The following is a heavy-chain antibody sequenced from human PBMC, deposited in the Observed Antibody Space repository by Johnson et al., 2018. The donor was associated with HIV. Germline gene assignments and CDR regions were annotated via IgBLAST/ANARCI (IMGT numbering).Heavy chain of an antibody. CDR3: ARDVTKDAFDI. D-gene: IGHD4-17*01. CDR1: GFTVSSNY. CDR2: IYSGGST. J-gene: IGHJ3*02. V-gene: IGHV3-53*01. Sequence: VQLVESGGGLMQPGGSLRLSCAASGFTVSSNYMSWVRQAPGKGLEWVSVIYSGGSTYYADSVKGRFTISRDNSKNTLYLQMNSLRAEDTAVYYCARDVTKDAFDIWGQGTMVTVSS.